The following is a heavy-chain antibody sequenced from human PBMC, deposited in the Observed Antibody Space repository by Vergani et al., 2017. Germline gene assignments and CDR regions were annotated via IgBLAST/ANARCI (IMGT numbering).Heavy chain of an antibody. CDR3: ATLYSSSFYYYYYMDV. J-gene: IGHJ6*03. V-gene: IGHV3-53*01. CDR1: GFTVSSNY. CDR2: IYSGGST. Sequence: EVQLVESGGGLIQPGGSLRLSCAASGFTVSSNYMSWVRQAPGKGLGWDSVIYSGGSTYYADSVKGRFTISRDNSKNTLYLQMNSLRAEDTAVYYCATLYSSSFYYYYYMDVWGKGTTVTVSS. D-gene: IGHD6-13*01.